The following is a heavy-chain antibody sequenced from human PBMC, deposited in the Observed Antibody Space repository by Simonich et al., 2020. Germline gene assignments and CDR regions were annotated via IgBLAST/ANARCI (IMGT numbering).Heavy chain of an antibody. V-gene: IGHV3-53*04. Sequence: EVQLVESGGGLVQPGGSLRLSCAASGFTVSSNYMSWVRQAPGKGLEWVSVIYSGGSTYYADSVKGRFTISRHNSKYTLYLQMNSLRAEDTAVYYCARDGLGIGYFDYWGQGTLVTVSS. J-gene: IGHJ4*02. CDR2: IYSGGST. CDR3: ARDGLGIGYFDY. CDR1: GFTVSSNY. D-gene: IGHD3-16*01.